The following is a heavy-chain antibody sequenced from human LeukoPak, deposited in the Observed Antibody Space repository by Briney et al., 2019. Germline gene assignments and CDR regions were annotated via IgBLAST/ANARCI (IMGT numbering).Heavy chain of an antibody. V-gene: IGHV3-48*03. D-gene: IGHD2/OR15-2a*01. CDR1: EFTFSIYE. Sequence: PEGSLTLSCAASEFTFSIYEMHWVRQAPGKGLEWLSYISGSGTSIQYADSVKGRFTISRDNAKNSLFLHMNSLRADDTAVYYCARTRGASRIYYFDYWGQGALVTVPS. CDR3: ARTRGASRIYYFDY. CDR2: ISGSGTSI. J-gene: IGHJ4*02.